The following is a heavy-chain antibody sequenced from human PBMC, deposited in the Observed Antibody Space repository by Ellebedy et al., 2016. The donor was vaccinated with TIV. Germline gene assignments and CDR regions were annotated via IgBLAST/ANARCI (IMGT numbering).Heavy chain of an antibody. J-gene: IGHJ4*02. V-gene: IGHV1-69*13. CDR3: ARGGGYYGSRSTNPSFDY. Sequence: SVKVSCXASGGTFSSYGISWVRQAPGQGLEWVGVIIPIFRTSNYAQKFQGRVTITADESTTTVYMELSSLRSEDTAVYYCARGGGYYGSRSTNPSFDYWGLGALVTVSS. CDR1: GGTFSSYG. D-gene: IGHD3-10*01. CDR2: IIPIFRTS.